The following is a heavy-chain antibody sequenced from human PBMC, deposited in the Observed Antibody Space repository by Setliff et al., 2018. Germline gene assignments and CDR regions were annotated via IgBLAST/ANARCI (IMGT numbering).Heavy chain of an antibody. V-gene: IGHV4-31*03. D-gene: IGHD2-21*01. CDR3: GSVGLVVVIRIAFVI. J-gene: IGHJ3*02. CDR1: GGSISSGGYY. CDR2: IYYSGST. Sequence: SETLSLTCTVSGGSISSGGYYWSWIRQHPGKGLEWIGYIYYSGSTYYNPSLKSRVTISVDTSKNQFSLKLSSVTAAETAVYYCGSVGLVVVIRIAFVIWAKGQWSPSPQ.